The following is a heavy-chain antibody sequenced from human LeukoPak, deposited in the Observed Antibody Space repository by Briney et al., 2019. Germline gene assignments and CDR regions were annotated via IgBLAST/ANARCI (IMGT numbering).Heavy chain of an antibody. J-gene: IGHJ4*02. Sequence: SETLSLTCSVSGVSINSRSYYWSWIRQSAGKGLDWLARTHASGSTHYNPSLKSRVTISVDTSKNQFSLKLSSVTAADTAVYYCARLSVIAAAPLDYWGQGTLVTVSS. CDR3: ARLSVIAAAPLDY. CDR2: THASGST. CDR1: GVSINSRSYY. V-gene: IGHV4-61*02. D-gene: IGHD6-13*01.